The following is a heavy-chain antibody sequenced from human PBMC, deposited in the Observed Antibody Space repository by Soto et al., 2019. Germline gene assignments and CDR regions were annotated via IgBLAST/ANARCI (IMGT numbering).Heavy chain of an antibody. CDR1: GGSISSGDYY. V-gene: IGHV4-30-4*01. D-gene: IGHD3-3*01. CDR2: IYYSGST. CDR3: ARADVSPTYYDFWSGYSANGNDYYYVMDV. Sequence: SETLSLTCTASGGSISSGDYYWSWIRQPPGKGPEWIGYIYYSGSTYYNPSLKSRVTISVDTSKNQFSLKLSSVTAADTAVYYCARADVSPTYYDFWSGYSANGNDYYYVMDVCGQGAPVTVSS. J-gene: IGHJ6*02.